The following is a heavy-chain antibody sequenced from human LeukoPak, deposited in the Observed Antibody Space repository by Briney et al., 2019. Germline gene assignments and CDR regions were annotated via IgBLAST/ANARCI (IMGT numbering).Heavy chain of an antibody. CDR2: ISVNNGNT. J-gene: IGHJ5*02. V-gene: IGHV1-18*01. CDR3: ARRLYWFDP. Sequence: ASVKVSCKASNYTFTSYGISWVRRAPGQGLEWMGWISVNNGNTKYAQKFQGRVTMTTDISTTTAYLELRSLTSDDTAIYYCARRLYWFDPWGQGTLVTVSS. CDR1: NYTFTSYG.